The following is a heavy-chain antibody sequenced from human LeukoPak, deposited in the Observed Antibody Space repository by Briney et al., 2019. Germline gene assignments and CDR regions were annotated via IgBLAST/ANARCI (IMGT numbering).Heavy chain of an antibody. Sequence: GGSLRLSCAASGFTFSSYWMSWVRQAPGKGLEWVANIKQDGSEKYYVDSVKGRFTIYRKNAKNSMSLQMNSLRAEDTAVYYCARGRTPYCGGDCYSYYYYMDFWSKGTTVTVSS. CDR1: GFTFSSYW. J-gene: IGHJ6*03. CDR3: ARGRTPYCGGDCYSYYYYMDF. D-gene: IGHD2-21*01. CDR2: IKQDGSEK. V-gene: IGHV3-7*01.